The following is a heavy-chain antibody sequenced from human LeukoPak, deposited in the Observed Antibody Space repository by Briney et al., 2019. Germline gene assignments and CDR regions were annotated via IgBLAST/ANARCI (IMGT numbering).Heavy chain of an antibody. Sequence: GESLKISCKGSGYSFTSYWIGWVRQMPGKGLEWMGIIYPGGSDTRYSPSFQGQVTISADKSISTAYLQWSSLKASDTAMYYCARQGQQVVAATEVPSGLDYWGQGTLVTVSS. CDR1: GYSFTSYW. CDR2: IYPGGSDT. CDR3: ARQGQQVVAATEVPSGLDY. V-gene: IGHV5-51*01. D-gene: IGHD2-15*01. J-gene: IGHJ4*02.